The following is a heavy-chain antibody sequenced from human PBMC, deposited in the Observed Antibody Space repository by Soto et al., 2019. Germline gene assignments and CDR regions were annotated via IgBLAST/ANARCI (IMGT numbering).Heavy chain of an antibody. Sequence: ASVKVSCKASGYTFTGYYMHWVRQAPGQGLEWMGWINPNSGGTNYAQKFQGRVTMTRDTSISTAYMELSRLRSDDTAVYYCARDLGRFLEWFPLDGPTNWFDPWGQGTLVTVSS. V-gene: IGHV1-2*02. CDR1: GYTFTGYY. D-gene: IGHD3-3*01. CDR3: ARDLGRFLEWFPLDGPTNWFDP. CDR2: INPNSGGT. J-gene: IGHJ5*02.